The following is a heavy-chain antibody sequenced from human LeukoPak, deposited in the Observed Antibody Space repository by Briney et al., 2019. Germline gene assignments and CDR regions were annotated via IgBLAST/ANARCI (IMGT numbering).Heavy chain of an antibody. J-gene: IGHJ2*01. CDR1: GFTFSSYW. CDR3: ARKNGEFLWYFDL. CDR2: IKQDGSEK. D-gene: IGHD4-17*01. Sequence: GGSLRLSCAASGFTFSSYWMSWVRQAPGKGLEWVANIKQDGSEKYYVDSVKGRFTISRDNAKNSLYPQMNSLRAEDTAVYYCARKNGEFLWYFDLWGRGTLVTVSS. V-gene: IGHV3-7*01.